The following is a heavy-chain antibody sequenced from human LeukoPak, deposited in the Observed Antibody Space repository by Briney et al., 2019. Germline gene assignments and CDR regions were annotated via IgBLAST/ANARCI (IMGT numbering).Heavy chain of an antibody. CDR2: ISSNGGST. D-gene: IGHD6-6*01. V-gene: IGHV3-64D*06. CDR1: GFTFSRYA. J-gene: IGHJ4*02. CDR3: ARGGSSSFLDS. Sequence: GGSLRLSCSASGFTFSRYAMHWVRQAPGKGLEYVSAISSNGGSTYYADSVKGRFTISRDNSRNTLHLQMSSLRAEDTAVYFCARGGSSSFLDSWGQGTLVTVSS.